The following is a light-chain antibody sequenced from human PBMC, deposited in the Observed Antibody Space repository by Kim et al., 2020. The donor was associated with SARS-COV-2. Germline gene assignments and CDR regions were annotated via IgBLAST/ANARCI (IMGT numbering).Light chain of an antibody. J-gene: IGKJ1*01. CDR3: LQYNDFPWT. Sequence: DIQMTQSPSSLSASVGYRVTITCRASQDIVNGLAWYQQKPGTAPKRLMYAASNLQSGVPSRFSGSGSETEFTLTISSLQPEDFAIYYCLQYNDFPWTFGQGTKVDIK. CDR1: QDIVNG. CDR2: AAS. V-gene: IGKV1-17*01.